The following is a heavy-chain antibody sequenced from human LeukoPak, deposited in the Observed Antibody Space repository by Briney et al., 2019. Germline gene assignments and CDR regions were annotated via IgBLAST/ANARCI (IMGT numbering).Heavy chain of an antibody. CDR2: INSDGSIT. D-gene: IGHD6-19*01. CDR1: GFTFSTYS. V-gene: IGHV3-74*01. J-gene: IGHJ4*02. Sequence: GGSLRLSCAASGFTFSTYSMHWVRQTPGKGLVWVSRINSDGSITNYADSVKGRFTISRDNVNNTLYLQMNSPRAEDTAVYYCARPGGSGWYSWGQGTLVTVSS. CDR3: ARPGGSGWYS.